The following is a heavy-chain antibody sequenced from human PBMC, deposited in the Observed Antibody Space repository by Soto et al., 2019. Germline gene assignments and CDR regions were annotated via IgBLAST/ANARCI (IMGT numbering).Heavy chain of an antibody. D-gene: IGHD6-19*01. CDR2: ISYDGSNK. Sequence: QVQLVESGGGVVQPGRSLRLSCAASGFTFSSYAMHWARQAPGKGLEWVAVISYDGSNKYYADSVKGRFTISRDNSKNTLYLQMNSLRAEDTAVYYCARDLLEAGNYWGQGTLVTVSS. CDR3: ARDLLEAGNY. CDR1: GFTFSSYA. V-gene: IGHV3-30-3*01. J-gene: IGHJ4*02.